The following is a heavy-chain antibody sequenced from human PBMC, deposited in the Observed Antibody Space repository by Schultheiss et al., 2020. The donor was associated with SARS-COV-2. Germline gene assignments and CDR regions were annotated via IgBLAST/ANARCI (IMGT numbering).Heavy chain of an antibody. J-gene: IGHJ6*02. V-gene: IGHV4-34*01. CDR1: GGSFSDYY. CDR2: INHSGST. D-gene: IGHD3-10*01. CDR3: ARGMVYYYYGMDV. Sequence: GSLRLSCAVYGGSFSDYYWNWVRQPPGKGLEWIGEINHSGSTNYNPSLKSRVTISVDTSKNQFSLKLSSVTAADTAVYYCARGMVYYYYGMDVWGQGTTVTVSS.